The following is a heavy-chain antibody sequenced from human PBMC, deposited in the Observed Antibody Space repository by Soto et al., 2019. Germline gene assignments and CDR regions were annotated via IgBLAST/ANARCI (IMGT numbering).Heavy chain of an antibody. V-gene: IGHV3-9*01. CDR2: ISWNSGSI. CDR3: AKGGQLLSEGGGY. D-gene: IGHD2-2*01. J-gene: IGHJ4*02. Sequence: EVQLVESGGGLVQPGRSLRLSCAASGFTFDDYAMHWVRQAPGKGLEWVSGISWNSGSIGYADSVKGRFTISRDNAKNSLYLQTNSLRAEYTALYYCAKGGQLLSEGGGYWGQGTLVTVSS. CDR1: GFTFDDYA.